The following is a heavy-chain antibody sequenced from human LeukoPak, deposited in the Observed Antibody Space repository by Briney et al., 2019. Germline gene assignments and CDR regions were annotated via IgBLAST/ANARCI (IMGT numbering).Heavy chain of an antibody. CDR1: GFNFDDYA. CDR2: VSWNSNSG. CDR3: ARATRFTSSGFFGLFDV. D-gene: IGHD3/OR15-3a*01. Sequence: QPGGSLRLSCAGSGFNFDDYAIHWVRQTPGKGLEWVSGVSWNSNSGGYADSVEDRFTISRDNAKNSLFLQMNSLRPEDTAFYFCARATRFTSSGFFGLFDVWGQGILVTVSS. J-gene: IGHJ4*02. V-gene: IGHV3-9*01.